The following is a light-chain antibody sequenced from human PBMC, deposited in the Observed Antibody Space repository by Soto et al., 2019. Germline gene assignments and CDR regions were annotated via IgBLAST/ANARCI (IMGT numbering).Light chain of an antibody. V-gene: IGKV3-20*01. CDR3: QQYGSTPVT. Sequence: EIVLTQSPGTLSLSPGEGDTLSCRASQSVTNNFLAWYQQKPGQAPRLLIYDATSRATGIPDRFSGSGSGTDFTLTINRLEPEDCAVYYCQQYGSTPVTFGQGTKVEIK. CDR1: QSVTNNF. CDR2: DAT. J-gene: IGKJ1*01.